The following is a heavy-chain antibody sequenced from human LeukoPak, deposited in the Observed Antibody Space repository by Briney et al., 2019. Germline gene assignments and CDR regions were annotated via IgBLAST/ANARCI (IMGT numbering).Heavy chain of an antibody. CDR2: IYSGGST. CDR1: GFTVSSNY. V-gene: IGHV3-66*01. J-gene: IGHJ5*02. CDR3: ARDYYDSSGYTP. Sequence: GGSLRLSCAASGFTVSSNYMSWVRQAPGNGLEWVSVIYSGGSTYYADSVKGRFTISRDNSKNTLYLQMSSLRAEDTAVYYCARDYYDSSGYTPWGQGTLVTVSS. D-gene: IGHD3-22*01.